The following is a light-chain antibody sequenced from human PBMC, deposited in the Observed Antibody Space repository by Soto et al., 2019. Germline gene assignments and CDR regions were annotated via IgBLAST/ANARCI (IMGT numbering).Light chain of an antibody. J-gene: IGKJ4*01. CDR1: QSVSSN. CDR2: GAS. Sequence: EMVMTQSPATLSVSPGERPTLSCRASQSVSSNLAWYQQKPGQAPRLLIYGASTRATGIPARFSGSGSGTEFTLTISSLQSEDFAVYYCQQYNNWPPLTFGGGTKVDI. CDR3: QQYNNWPPLT. V-gene: IGKV3-15*01.